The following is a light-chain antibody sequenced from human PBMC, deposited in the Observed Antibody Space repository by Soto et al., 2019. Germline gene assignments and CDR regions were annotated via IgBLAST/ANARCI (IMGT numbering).Light chain of an antibody. J-gene: IGLJ1*01. Sequence: QSVLTQTPSASGTPGQRVTMSCSGNRTNIAVSYVYWYQQFTGRAPKLVILKTDQRPAGVPDRFSGSNADTSASLTIGGLRHEDEADYYCAAYDVSLNAHVFGSGTKLTVL. V-gene: IGLV1-47*01. CDR1: RTNIAVSY. CDR2: KTD. CDR3: AAYDVSLNAHV.